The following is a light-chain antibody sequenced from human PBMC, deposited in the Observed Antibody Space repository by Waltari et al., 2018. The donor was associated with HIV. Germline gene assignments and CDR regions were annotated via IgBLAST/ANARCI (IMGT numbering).Light chain of an antibody. CDR1: SYTIGPIPE. J-gene: IGLJ2*01. V-gene: IGLV1-40*01. CDR2: GNS. Sequence: QSVLTQPPSVSGAPGPRVTTPCHWRSYTIGPIPEEHCYQQRQRTAPKPLMYGNSNRPSGVPDRFSGCKSGTSASLAIAGLQAEDEADYYCQSYDTSLSGVVFGGGTKLTVL. CDR3: QSYDTSLSGVV.